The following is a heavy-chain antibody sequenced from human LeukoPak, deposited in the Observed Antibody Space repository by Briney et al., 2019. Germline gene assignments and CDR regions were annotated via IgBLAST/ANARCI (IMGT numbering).Heavy chain of an antibody. J-gene: IGHJ3*02. Sequence: SETLSLTCAVYGGSFSGYYWSWIRQPPGKGLEWIGEINHSGSTNYNPSLKSRVTISVDTSKNQFSLKLSSVTAADTAVYYCAGGPHDYVWGSYRYQHAFDIWGQGTMVTVSS. CDR1: GGSFSGYY. CDR2: INHSGST. D-gene: IGHD3-16*02. V-gene: IGHV4-34*01. CDR3: AGGPHDYVWGSYRYQHAFDI.